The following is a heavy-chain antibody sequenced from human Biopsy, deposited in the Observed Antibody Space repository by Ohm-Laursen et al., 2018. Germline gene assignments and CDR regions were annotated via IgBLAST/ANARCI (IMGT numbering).Heavy chain of an antibody. CDR1: GESFNGYY. D-gene: IGHD3-22*01. V-gene: IGHV4-34*01. J-gene: IGHJ6*02. Sequence: PSQTLSLTCAGYGESFNGYYWSWIRQTPGKGLEWIGEINHSGRTNYNPSLKSRVTISVDTSKNQFSLKVRSVTAADTAVYYCVRGVDYYDPYHYYALDVWGQGTTVTVSS. CDR2: INHSGRT. CDR3: VRGVDYYDPYHYYALDV.